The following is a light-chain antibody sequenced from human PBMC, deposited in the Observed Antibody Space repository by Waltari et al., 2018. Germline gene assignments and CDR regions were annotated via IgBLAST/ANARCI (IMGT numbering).Light chain of an antibody. CDR2: GAS. Sequence: EIVLTQSLGTLSLSRGERGTLSCRASQRVSRFLAWYQQKPGQAPRLLIYGASTRATGIPDRFSGSGSGTDFSLIISRLEPEDFAVYYCQKYDRLPATFGQGTKVEIK. CDR3: QKYDRLPAT. V-gene: IGKV3-20*01. CDR1: QRVSRF. J-gene: IGKJ1*01.